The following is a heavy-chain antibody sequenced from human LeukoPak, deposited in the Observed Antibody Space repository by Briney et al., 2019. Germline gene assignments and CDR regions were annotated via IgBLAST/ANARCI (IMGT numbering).Heavy chain of an antibody. CDR3: ARHGDTAMVDY. Sequence: SETLSLTCTVSGGSISSSSYYWGWIRQPPGKGLEWNGSIYYSGSTYYNPSLKSRVTISVDTSKNQFSLKLSSVTAADTAVYYCARHGDTAMVDYWGQGTLVTVSS. V-gene: IGHV4-39*01. CDR2: IYYSGST. J-gene: IGHJ4*02. CDR1: GGSISSSSYY. D-gene: IGHD5-18*01.